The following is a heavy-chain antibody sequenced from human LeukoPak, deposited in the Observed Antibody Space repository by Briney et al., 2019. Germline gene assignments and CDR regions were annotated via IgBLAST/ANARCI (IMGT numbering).Heavy chain of an antibody. D-gene: IGHD5-12*01. J-gene: IGHJ3*02. CDR3: AREFSGYAFDI. CDR1: GYTFTSYG. CDR2: IIPIFGTA. V-gene: IGHV1-69*05. Sequence: ASVKVSCKASGYTFTSYGISWVRQAPGQGLEWMGGIIPIFGTANYAQKFQGRVTITTDESTSTAYMELSSLRAEDMAVYYCAREFSGYAFDIWGQGTMVTVSS.